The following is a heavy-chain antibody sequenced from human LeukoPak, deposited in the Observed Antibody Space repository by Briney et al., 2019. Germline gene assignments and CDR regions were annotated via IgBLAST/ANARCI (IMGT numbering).Heavy chain of an antibody. CDR1: GFNLGDYA. Sequence: PGGSLRLSCTTSGFNLGDYAMSWVRQAPGKGLEWVGFIRSKSYSGTTEYATSVKDRFTVSRDDSKSIAYLQMNSLKTEDTAVYYCTRVIRLSGGRYYFDYWGQGTLVTVSS. J-gene: IGHJ4*02. D-gene: IGHD2-21*01. V-gene: IGHV3-49*04. CDR3: TRVIRLSGGRYYFDY. CDR2: IRSKSYSGTT.